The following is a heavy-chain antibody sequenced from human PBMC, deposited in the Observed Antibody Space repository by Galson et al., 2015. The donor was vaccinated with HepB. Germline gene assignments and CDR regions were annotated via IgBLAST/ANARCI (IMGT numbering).Heavy chain of an antibody. CDR2: IYPRDSDT. CDR3: ARLQQLKMFDY. D-gene: IGHD6-13*01. J-gene: IGHJ4*02. CDR1: GYTFTNNW. V-gene: IGHV5-51*03. Sequence: QSGAEVKKPGDSLKISCKFSGYTFTNNWIGWVRQMPEKGLEWMGIIYPRDSDTRYSPSFEGQVTVSADKSIDTAYLQWSSLKASDTAIYYCARLQQLKMFDYWGQGTLVTVSS.